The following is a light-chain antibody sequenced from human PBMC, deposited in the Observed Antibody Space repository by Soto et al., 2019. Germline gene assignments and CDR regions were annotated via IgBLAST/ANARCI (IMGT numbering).Light chain of an antibody. CDR2: AAS. CDR1: RAMNNN. CDR3: QQYYSYPFT. Sequence: DIQMTQSPSSLSASVGDRVIITCRASRAMNNNLAWFQQKPGKAPKSLIYAASSVQSGVPSKFSGSGSGTDFTLTIDSLQPEDFATYYCQQYYSYPFTFGGGTKVEIK. J-gene: IGKJ4*01. V-gene: IGKV1-16*02.